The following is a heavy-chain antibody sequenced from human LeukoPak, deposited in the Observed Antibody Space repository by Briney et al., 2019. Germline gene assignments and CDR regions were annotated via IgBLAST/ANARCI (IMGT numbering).Heavy chain of an antibody. D-gene: IGHD6-13*01. CDR3: ARGEGSSWSFDY. CDR1: GFTFTSSA. V-gene: IGHV1-58*01. Sequence: ASVKVSCKASGFTFTSSAVQWVRQARGQRLEWIGWIVVGSGNTNYAQKFQERVTITRDMSTSTAYMELSSLRSEDTAVYYCARGEGSSWSFDYWGQGTLVTVSS. J-gene: IGHJ4*02. CDR2: IVVGSGNT.